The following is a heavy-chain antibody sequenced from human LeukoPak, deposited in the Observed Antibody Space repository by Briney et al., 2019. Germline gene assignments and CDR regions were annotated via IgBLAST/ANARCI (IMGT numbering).Heavy chain of an antibody. J-gene: IGHJ4*02. CDR1: GFTFSNAW. CDR3: VPRWEY. V-gene: IGHV3-15*01. Sequence: GSLRLSCVGSGFTFSNAWMTWVRQAPGKGLEWVGRIKSKSDGETIDYAVPVKGRFSISRDDSKNTLYLQMNSLKTEDTAVYYCVPRWEYWGQGTLVIVSS. CDR2: IKSKSDGETI. D-gene: IGHD5-24*01.